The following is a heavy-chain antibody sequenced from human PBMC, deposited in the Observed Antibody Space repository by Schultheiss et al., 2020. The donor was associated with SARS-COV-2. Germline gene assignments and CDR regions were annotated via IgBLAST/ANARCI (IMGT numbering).Heavy chain of an antibody. D-gene: IGHD2-2*01. CDR3: AKDIGYCSSTSCYRDVDTAIYYYMDV. J-gene: IGHJ6*03. V-gene: IGHV3-53*01. CDR2: IYSGGNA. CDR1: GLTVSSNY. Sequence: GGSLRLSCAASGLTVSSNYMSWVRQTPGKGLEWVSVIYSGGNAYYAGSVKGRFTISRDNSKNTLYLQMNSLRAEDTAVYYCAKDIGYCSSTSCYRDVDTAIYYYMDVWGKGTTVTVSS.